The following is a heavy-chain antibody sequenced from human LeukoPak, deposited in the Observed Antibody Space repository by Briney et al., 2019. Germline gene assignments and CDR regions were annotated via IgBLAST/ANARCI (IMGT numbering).Heavy chain of an antibody. Sequence: GGSLRLSCAASGFTFSAYAISWVRQAPGKGLEWVSAISGSGGITYYADSVKGRFTISRGNSKNTLYLQMNRLRAEDTAVYYCAKHDPRRVVITNWFDPWGQGTLVTVSS. V-gene: IGHV3-23*01. D-gene: IGHD3-22*01. CDR1: GFTFSAYA. CDR3: AKHDPRRVVITNWFDP. CDR2: ISGSGGIT. J-gene: IGHJ5*02.